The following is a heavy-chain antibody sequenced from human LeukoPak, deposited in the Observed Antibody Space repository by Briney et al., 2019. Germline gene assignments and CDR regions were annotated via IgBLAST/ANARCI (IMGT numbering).Heavy chain of an antibody. CDR2: INSDGSST. CDR3: AREPRWPTKYYFDY. Sequence: GGSLRLSCAASGFTFSSYWMHWVRQAPGKGLVWVSRINSDGSSTSYADSVKGRFTISRDNAKNTLYLQMNGLRAEDTAVYYCAREPRWPTKYYFDYWGQGTLVTVSS. D-gene: IGHD4-23*01. CDR1: GFTFSSYW. J-gene: IGHJ4*02. V-gene: IGHV3-74*01.